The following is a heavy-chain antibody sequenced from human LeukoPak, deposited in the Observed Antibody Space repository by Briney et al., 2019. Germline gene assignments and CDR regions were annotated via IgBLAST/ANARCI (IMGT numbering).Heavy chain of an antibody. V-gene: IGHV1-69*04. Sequence: SVKVSCKASGGTFSSYAISWVRQAPGQGLEWMGRIIPILGIANYAQKFQGRVTITADKSTSTAYMELSSLRSEDTAVYYCARDRRERYYGSGSYPHYWGQGPLVTVSS. CDR2: IIPILGIA. CDR3: ARDRRERYYGSGSYPHY. D-gene: IGHD3-10*01. J-gene: IGHJ4*02. CDR1: GGTFSSYA.